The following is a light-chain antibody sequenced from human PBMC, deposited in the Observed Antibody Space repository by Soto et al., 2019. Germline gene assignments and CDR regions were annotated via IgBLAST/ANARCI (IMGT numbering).Light chain of an antibody. CDR1: SSDVGGYNS. CDR2: EVS. V-gene: IGLV2-14*01. CDR3: SSYTSSSTLPYV. Sequence: QSALTQPASVSGSPGQSITISCTGTSSDVGGYNSVSWYQQHPGKAPKLIIYEVSNRPSGVSNRFSGSKSGNTASLTISGLQAEDEAAYYCSSYTSSSTLPYVFGTGTKVTVL. J-gene: IGLJ1*01.